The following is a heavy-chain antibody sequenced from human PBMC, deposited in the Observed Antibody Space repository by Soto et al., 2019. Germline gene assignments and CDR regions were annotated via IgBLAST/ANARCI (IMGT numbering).Heavy chain of an antibody. D-gene: IGHD6-13*01. CDR1: GGSLSRRSFH. J-gene: IGHJ5*02. Sequence: PPETLSHTCTVSGGSLSRRSFHWGWLRQPPGKGLEWIGSIYYSGSTYYTPSLKSRVTISVDTSKNQFSLKLSSVTAADTAVYYCERRGGYSGRYAPWSQGTLVTVSS. CDR3: ERRGGYSGRYAP. V-gene: IGHV4-39*01. CDR2: IYYSGST.